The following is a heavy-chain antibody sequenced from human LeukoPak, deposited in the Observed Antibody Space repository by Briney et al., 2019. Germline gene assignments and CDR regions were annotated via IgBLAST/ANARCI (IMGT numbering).Heavy chain of an antibody. CDR3: ARSLPPGYYDSSGSDAFDI. CDR1: GFSLSTSGMC. Sequence: SGPTLVNPTQTLTLTCTFSGFSLSTSGMCVSWIRQPPGKALEWLARIDWDDDKYYSTSLKTRLTISKDPSKNQVVLTMTNMDPVDTATYYCARSLPPGYYDSSGSDAFDIWGQGTMVTVSS. D-gene: IGHD3-22*01. J-gene: IGHJ3*02. V-gene: IGHV2-70*11. CDR2: IDWDDDK.